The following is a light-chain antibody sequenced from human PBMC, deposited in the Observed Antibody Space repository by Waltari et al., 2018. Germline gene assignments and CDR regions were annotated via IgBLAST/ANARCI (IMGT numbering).Light chain of an antibody. CDR1: QSLLHRNGYNY. CDR2: LGS. CDR3: LQTLQTPRT. V-gene: IGKV2-28*01. Sequence: IVMTQSPLSLSVTPGEPASISCSSSQSLLHRNGYNYLDWYLQKPGQSPQLSISLGSDRASGVPDRFSGSGSGTDFTLQISRVEAEDVGLYYCLQTLQTPRTFGLGTKVEIK. J-gene: IGKJ1*01.